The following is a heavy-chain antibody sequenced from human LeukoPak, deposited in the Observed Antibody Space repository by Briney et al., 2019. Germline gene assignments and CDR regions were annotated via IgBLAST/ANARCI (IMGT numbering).Heavy chain of an antibody. Sequence: SETLSLTCTVSGGSISSYYWSWIRQPPGKGLEWIGYIYYSGSTNYNPSLKSRVTISVDTSKNQFSLKLSSVTAADTAVYYCARESLDGAAAGHFDYWGQGTLVTVSS. CDR3: ARESLDGAAAGHFDY. J-gene: IGHJ4*02. CDR2: IYYSGST. CDR1: GGSISSYY. D-gene: IGHD6-13*01. V-gene: IGHV4-59*01.